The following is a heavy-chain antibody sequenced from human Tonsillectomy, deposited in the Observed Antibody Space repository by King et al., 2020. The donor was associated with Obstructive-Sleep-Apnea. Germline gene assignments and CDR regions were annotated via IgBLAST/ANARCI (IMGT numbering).Heavy chain of an antibody. D-gene: IGHD3-10*01. CDR1: GFTFTSYW. CDR3: ARAYCGFWYFDL. J-gene: IGHJ2*01. Sequence: EVQLVESGGGLVQPGGSLRLSCAASGFTFTSYWMHWVRQAPGKGLVWISRINSDESSTSYADSVKGRFTISRDNAKNTLYLQMNSLRAEDTAVYYCARAYCGFWYFDLWGRGTLVTVSS. CDR2: INSDESST. V-gene: IGHV3-74*01.